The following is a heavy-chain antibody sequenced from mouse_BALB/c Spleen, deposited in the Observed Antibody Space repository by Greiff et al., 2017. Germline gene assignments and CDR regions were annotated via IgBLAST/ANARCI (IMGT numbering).Heavy chain of an antibody. CDR2: ISSGGST. Sequence: EVQVVESGGGLVKPGGSLKLSCAASGFTFSSYAMSWVRQTPEKRLEWVASISSGGSTYYPDSVKGRFTISRDNARNILYLQMSSLRSEDTAMYYGARGIYDGYYFDYWGQGTTLTVSA. CDR1: GFTFSSYA. CDR3: ARGIYDGYYFDY. J-gene: IGHJ2*01. D-gene: IGHD2-3*01. V-gene: IGHV5-6-5*01.